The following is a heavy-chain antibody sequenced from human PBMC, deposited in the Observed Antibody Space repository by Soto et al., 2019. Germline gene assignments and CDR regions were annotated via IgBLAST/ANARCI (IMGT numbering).Heavy chain of an antibody. CDR2: VSSDGTRT. J-gene: IGHJ6*02. Sequence: QVQLVESGGGLVQPGRSLRLSCAGSGFTFSTYSVHWVRQAPGKGLERVAVVSSDGTRTYYGDSVKGRFTISRDNSMDTMFMQMNSLRVEDTAVYYCARDVWHCGSNSCYFYGMDVWGQGTTVTVSS. V-gene: IGHV3-30-3*01. CDR1: GFTFSTYS. D-gene: IGHD2-2*01. CDR3: ARDVWHCGSNSCYFYGMDV.